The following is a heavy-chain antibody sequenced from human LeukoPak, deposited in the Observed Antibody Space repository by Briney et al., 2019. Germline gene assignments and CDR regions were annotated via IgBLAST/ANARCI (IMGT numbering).Heavy chain of an antibody. CDR1: GYTFTSYD. V-gene: IGHV1-8*01. CDR3: ATDLEAVAGTHY. Sequence: ASVKVSCKASGYTFTSYDINWVRQATGQGLEWMGWMNPNSGNTGCAQKFQGRVTMTRNTSISTAYMELSSLRSEDTAVYYCATDLEAVAGTHYWGQGTLVTVSS. J-gene: IGHJ4*02. D-gene: IGHD6-19*01. CDR2: MNPNSGNT.